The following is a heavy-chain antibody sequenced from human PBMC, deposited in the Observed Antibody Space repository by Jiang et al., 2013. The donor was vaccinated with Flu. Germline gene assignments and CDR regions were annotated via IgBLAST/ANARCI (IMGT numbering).Heavy chain of an antibody. J-gene: IGHJ4*02. D-gene: IGHD2/OR15-2a*01. CDR3: ARDRGVPLSTFDN. CDR1: GYAFSSYH. Sequence: GAEVKKPGASVKVSCKASGYAFSSYHVHWVRQAPGQGLEWMAIINPSGGNTNYAQKFQGRITVTRDTSTSAVFMELSSLRSEDTAVYYCARDRGVPLSTFDNWGQGTLVT. CDR2: INPSGGNT. V-gene: IGHV1-46*01.